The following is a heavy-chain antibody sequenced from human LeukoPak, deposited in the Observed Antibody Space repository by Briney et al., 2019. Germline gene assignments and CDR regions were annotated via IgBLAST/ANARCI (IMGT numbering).Heavy chain of an antibody. CDR2: ISCSSTTI. CDR3: ARYYMPTL. Sequence: GGSLRLSCAASGFTFSNYSINWVRQAPGKGLEWISYISCSSTTIYYADSVKGRFTISRDNARNSLFLQMNSLRAEDTAVYYCARYYMPTLWGQGTLVAVSS. CDR1: GFTFSNYS. J-gene: IGHJ4*02. V-gene: IGHV3-48*01. D-gene: IGHD3-10*01.